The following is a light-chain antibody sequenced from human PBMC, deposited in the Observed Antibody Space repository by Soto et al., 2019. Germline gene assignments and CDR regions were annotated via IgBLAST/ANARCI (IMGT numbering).Light chain of an antibody. V-gene: IGKV3-15*01. CDR3: QQYNNWPQT. Sequence: EKALTNSPFTLSVPPGERATLSCRASQSVSSNLAWYQQKPGQAPRLLIYGASTRATGIPARFSGSGSGTEFTLTISSLQSEDFAVYYCQQYNNWPQTFGQGTKVDIK. CDR1: QSVSSN. J-gene: IGKJ1*01. CDR2: GAS.